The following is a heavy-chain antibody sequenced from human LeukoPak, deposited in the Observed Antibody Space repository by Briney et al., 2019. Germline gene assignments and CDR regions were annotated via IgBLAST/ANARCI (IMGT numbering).Heavy chain of an antibody. CDR2: IYYSGST. J-gene: IGHJ6*02. CDR3: ARDALSSGSYNYGMDV. Sequence: SETLSLTCTVSGASISGYYWSWIRQPPGKGLEWIGYIYYSGSTNSNPSLKSRVTISVDTSKNQFSLKLSSVTAADTAVYYCARDALSSGSYNYGMDVWGQGTTVTVSS. V-gene: IGHV4-59*12. D-gene: IGHD1-26*01. CDR1: GASISGYY.